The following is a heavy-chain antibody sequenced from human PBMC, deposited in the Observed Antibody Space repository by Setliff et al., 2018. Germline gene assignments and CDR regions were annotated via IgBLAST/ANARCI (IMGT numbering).Heavy chain of an antibody. Sequence: GASVKVSCKASGGTFKNYGISWVRQAPGQGLEWMGGIIPIFGTTNYAQKFQGRATIITDESTSTVYMELSSLRSDDTALYYCAREEGYYYDSTDYYYYMDVWGKGTTVTSP. D-gene: IGHD3-22*01. CDR3: AREEGYYYDSTDYYYYMDV. J-gene: IGHJ6*03. CDR1: GGTFKNYG. CDR2: IIPIFGTT. V-gene: IGHV1-69*05.